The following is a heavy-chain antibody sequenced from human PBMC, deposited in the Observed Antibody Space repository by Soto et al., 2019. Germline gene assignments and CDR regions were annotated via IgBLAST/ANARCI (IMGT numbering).Heavy chain of an antibody. D-gene: IGHD2-15*01. V-gene: IGHV1-8*01. CDR1: GYTFTSYD. Sequence: GASVKVSCKASGYTFTSYDINWVRQATGQGLEWMGWMNPNSGNTGYAQKFQGRVTMTRNTSISTAYMELSSLRSEDTAVYYCAGRLGYCSGGSCYFDDAFDIWGQGTMVTVSS. CDR3: AGRLGYCSGGSCYFDDAFDI. CDR2: MNPNSGNT. J-gene: IGHJ3*02.